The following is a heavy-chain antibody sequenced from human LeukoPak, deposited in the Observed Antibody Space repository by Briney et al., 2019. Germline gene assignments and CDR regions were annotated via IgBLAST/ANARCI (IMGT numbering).Heavy chain of an antibody. Sequence: ETLSLTCTVSGSSISSYYWSWIRQPPGKGLEWVSAISGSGGSTYYADSVKGRFTISRDNSKNTLYLQMNSLRAEDTAVYYCAKSIAAAGRRYFDYWGQGTLVTVSS. CDR3: AKSIAAAGRRYFDY. CDR2: ISGSGGST. CDR1: GSSISSYY. J-gene: IGHJ4*02. D-gene: IGHD6-13*01. V-gene: IGHV3-23*01.